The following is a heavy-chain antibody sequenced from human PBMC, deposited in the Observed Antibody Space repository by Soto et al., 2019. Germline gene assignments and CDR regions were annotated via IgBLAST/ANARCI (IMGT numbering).Heavy chain of an antibody. CDR3: ARDRDSSGWYYFDY. Sequence: SETLSLTCTVSGGSISSYYWSWIRQPPGKGLEWIGYIYYSGSTNYNPSLKSRVTISVDTSKNQFSLKLSSVTAAGTAVYYCARDRDSSGWYYFDYWGQGTLVTVS. CDR1: GGSISSYY. V-gene: IGHV4-59*01. D-gene: IGHD6-19*01. J-gene: IGHJ4*02. CDR2: IYYSGST.